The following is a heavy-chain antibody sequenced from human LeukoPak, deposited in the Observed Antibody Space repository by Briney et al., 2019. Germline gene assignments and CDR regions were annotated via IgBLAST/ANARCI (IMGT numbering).Heavy chain of an antibody. CDR3: ARARYGSGSYHFMDV. Sequence: KTSETLSLTCTVSGGSISSDDYCWSWIRQPAGKRLEWIGRIYTSGSTNYHPSLKTRVTMSIDTSKNQFSLNLRSVTAADTAVYYCARARYGSGSYHFMDVWGKGTTVTISS. CDR1: GGSISSDDYC. J-gene: IGHJ6*03. V-gene: IGHV4-61*02. D-gene: IGHD3-10*01. CDR2: IYTSGST.